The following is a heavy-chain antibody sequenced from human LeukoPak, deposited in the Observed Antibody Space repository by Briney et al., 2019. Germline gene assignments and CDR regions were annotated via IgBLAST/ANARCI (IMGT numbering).Heavy chain of an antibody. Sequence: GGSLRLSCAASGFTFSSYSMNWVRQAPGKGLEWVSSISSSSSYIYYADSVKGRFTISIDNAKNSLYLQMNSLRAEDTAVYYCARDQYCGGDCYANFDYWGQGTLVTVSS. V-gene: IGHV3-21*01. D-gene: IGHD2-21*02. CDR3: ARDQYCGGDCYANFDY. CDR2: ISSSSSYI. CDR1: GFTFSSYS. J-gene: IGHJ4*02.